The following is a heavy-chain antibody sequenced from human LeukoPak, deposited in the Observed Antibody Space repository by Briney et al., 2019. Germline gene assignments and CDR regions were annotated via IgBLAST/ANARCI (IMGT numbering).Heavy chain of an antibody. J-gene: IGHJ5*02. CDR2: SHTSGST. D-gene: IGHD3-10*01. CDR1: GGSISDYF. V-gene: IGHV4-4*09. CDR3: ARRRGGFGEGEFHL. Sequence: SETLSLTCTVSGGSISDYFWNWVRQPPGKGLEWIGYSHTSGSTDSKPSLKTRVSISLDTSKNQFSLTLISVTAADTAVYYCARRRGGFGEGEFHLWGQGALVTVSS.